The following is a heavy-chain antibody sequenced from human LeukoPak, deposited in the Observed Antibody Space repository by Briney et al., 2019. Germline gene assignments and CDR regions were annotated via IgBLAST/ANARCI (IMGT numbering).Heavy chain of an antibody. J-gene: IGHJ3*02. V-gene: IGHV3-23*01. CDR2: ISGSGITT. Sequence: GGSLRLSCAASGFTFSNYAMSWVRQAPGKGLEWVSSISGSGITTYFADSVKGRFTISRDNSKNTLYLQMNSLRVEDTAVYYCAKVIGGSSAYDALDIWGQGTMVTVSS. CDR1: GFTFSNYA. CDR3: AKVIGGSSAYDALDI. D-gene: IGHD6-6*01.